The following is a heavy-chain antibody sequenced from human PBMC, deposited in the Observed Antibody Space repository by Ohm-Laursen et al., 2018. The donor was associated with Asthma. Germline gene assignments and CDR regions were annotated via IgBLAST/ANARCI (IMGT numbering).Heavy chain of an antibody. CDR2: IIPIFGTA. V-gene: IGHV1-69*01. CDR3: ARDPEERTTVAKGYYYYYGMDV. J-gene: IGHJ6*02. D-gene: IGHD4-23*01. CDR1: GGTFSSYA. Sequence: SSVKVSCKASGGTFSSYAISWVRQAPGQGLEWMGGIIPIFGTANYAQKFQGRVTITADESTSTAYMELSSLRSEDTAVYYCARDPEERTTVAKGYYYYYGMDVWGQGTTVTVSS.